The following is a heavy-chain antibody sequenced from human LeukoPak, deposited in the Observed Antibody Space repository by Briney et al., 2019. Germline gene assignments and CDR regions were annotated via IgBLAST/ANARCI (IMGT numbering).Heavy chain of an antibody. CDR2: ISAYNGNT. V-gene: IGHV1-18*01. D-gene: IGHD6-13*01. Sequence: ASVNVSCKASGYTFTSYGISWVRQAPGQGLEWMGWISAYNGNTNYAQKLQGRVTMTTDTSTSTAYMELRSLRSDDTAVYYCATRIAAAGTIDYWGQGTLVTVSS. CDR3: ATRIAAAGTIDY. J-gene: IGHJ4*02. CDR1: GYTFTSYG.